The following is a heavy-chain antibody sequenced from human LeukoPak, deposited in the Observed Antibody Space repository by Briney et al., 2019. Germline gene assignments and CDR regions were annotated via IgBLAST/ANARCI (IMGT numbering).Heavy chain of an antibody. Sequence: SETLSLTCAVYGGSFSGYYWSWIRQPPGKGLEWIGEINHSGSTNYNPSLKSRVTMSVDTSKNQFSLKLSSVTAADTAVYYCARDLPYGFWSGYSYWFDPWGQGTLVTVSS. V-gene: IGHV4-34*01. J-gene: IGHJ5*02. D-gene: IGHD3-3*01. CDR3: ARDLPYGFWSGYSYWFDP. CDR1: GGSFSGYY. CDR2: INHSGST.